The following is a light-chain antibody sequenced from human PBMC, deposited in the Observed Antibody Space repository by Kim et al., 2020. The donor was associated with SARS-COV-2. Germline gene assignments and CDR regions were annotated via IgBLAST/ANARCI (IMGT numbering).Light chain of an antibody. CDR2: KAC. CDR3: QQYNSFWT. Sequence: DIQMTQSPSTLSASVGDRVTITCRASQSISSWLAWYQQKPGKAPKLLIYKACSLESGVPSRFSGSGSGTEFTLTISRLQPDDFATYYCQQYNSFWTFGQGTKVDIK. J-gene: IGKJ1*01. V-gene: IGKV1-5*03. CDR1: QSISSW.